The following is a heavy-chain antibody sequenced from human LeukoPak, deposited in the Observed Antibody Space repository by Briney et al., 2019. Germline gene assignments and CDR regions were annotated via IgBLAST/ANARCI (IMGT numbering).Heavy chain of an antibody. CDR2: ISSSSSSYI. V-gene: IGHV3-21*01. Sequence: KTGGSLRLSCVVSGFTFSRYSMNWVRQAPGKGLEWVSSISSSSSSYIYYADSVTGRFTISRDNAKNSLFLQMNSLRAEDTAVYYCARDFSRGAQDAFDIWGQGTMVTVSS. CDR1: GFTFSRYS. CDR3: ARDFSRGAQDAFDI. D-gene: IGHD1-26*01. J-gene: IGHJ3*02.